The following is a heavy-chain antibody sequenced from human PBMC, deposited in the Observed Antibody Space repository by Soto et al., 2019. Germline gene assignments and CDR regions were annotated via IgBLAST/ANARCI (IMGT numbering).Heavy chain of an antibody. Sequence: ASVKVSCKASGYTFTSYGISWVRQAPGQGLEWMGWISAYNGNTNYAQKLQGRVTMTTDTSTSTAYMELRSLRSDDTAVYYCARGSRIAVAGTGHWFDPWGQGTLVTVSS. J-gene: IGHJ5*02. CDR2: ISAYNGNT. CDR3: ARGSRIAVAGTGHWFDP. D-gene: IGHD6-19*01. CDR1: GYTFTSYG. V-gene: IGHV1-18*01.